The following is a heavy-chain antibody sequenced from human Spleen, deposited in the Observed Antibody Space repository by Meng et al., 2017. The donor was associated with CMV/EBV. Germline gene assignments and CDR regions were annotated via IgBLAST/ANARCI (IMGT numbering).Heavy chain of an antibody. J-gene: IGHJ6*02. V-gene: IGHV1-2*02. D-gene: IGHD2-2*01. CDR3: ATTPIRGPVVPAAILKRDYYYYDMDV. CDR2: INPNSGGT. CDR1: GYTFTSYY. Sequence: ASVKVSCKASGYTFTSYYMHWVRQAPGQGLEWMGWINPNSGGTNYAQTFQGRVTMTRDTSISTAYMELSRLRSDDTAVYYCATTPIRGPVVPAAILKRDYYYYDMDVWGQGTTVTVSS.